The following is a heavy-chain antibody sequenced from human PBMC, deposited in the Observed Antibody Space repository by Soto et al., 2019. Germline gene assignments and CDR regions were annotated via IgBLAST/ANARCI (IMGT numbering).Heavy chain of an antibody. J-gene: IGHJ6*02. CDR3: AREGERWLLQDKYYYRMDV. CDR1: GFTFSSYW. V-gene: IGHV3-7*05. Sequence: EVQLVESGGGLVQPGGCLRLSCAVSGFTFSSYWMSWVRQAPGKGLEWVANIKEDRSEKYYVDSVKGRFTISRDNAQNSLYQQMNRLRAEDTAMYYCAREGERWLLQDKYYYRMDVWGQGTTVNVSS. CDR2: IKEDRSEK. D-gene: IGHD6-19*01.